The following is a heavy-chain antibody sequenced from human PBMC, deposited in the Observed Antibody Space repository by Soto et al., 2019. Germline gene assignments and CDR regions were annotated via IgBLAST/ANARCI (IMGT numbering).Heavy chain of an antibody. J-gene: IGHJ4*02. CDR3: ATGPVSSSRPYYFDY. V-gene: IGHV1-69*02. CDR1: GGTFSSYT. CDR2: IIPILGIA. D-gene: IGHD6-13*01. Sequence: GASVKVSCKASGGTFSSYTISWVRQAPGQGLEWMGRIIPILGIANYAQKFQGRVTITADKSTSTAYMELSSLRSEDTAVYYCATGPVSSSRPYYFDYWGQGTLVTVSS.